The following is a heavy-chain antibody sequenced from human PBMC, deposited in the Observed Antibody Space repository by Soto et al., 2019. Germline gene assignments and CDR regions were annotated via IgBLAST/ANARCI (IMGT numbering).Heavy chain of an antibody. CDR2: IVVGSGNT. CDR1: GFTFTSSA. D-gene: IGHD3-10*01. V-gene: IGHV1-58*01. CDR3: AADRLDGSGSYYRSAAFDI. Sequence: ASVKVSCNGSGFTFTSSAVQWVRQARGQRLEWIGWIVVGSGNTNYAQKLQERVTITRDMSTSTAYMELSSLRSEDTAVYYCAADRLDGSGSYYRSAAFDIWG. J-gene: IGHJ3*02.